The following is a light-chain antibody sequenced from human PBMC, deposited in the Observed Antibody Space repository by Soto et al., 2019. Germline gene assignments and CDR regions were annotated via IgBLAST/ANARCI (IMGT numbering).Light chain of an antibody. V-gene: IGKV3-15*01. CDR3: QQSNNWPPLT. Sequence: EIVMTQSPATLSVSPGERATLSCLASQSVSSNLAWYQQKPGQAPRLLIYGASTRATGIPARFSGSGSGTEFTLPISSLQSEDFAVYYCQQSNNWPPLTVGGGTKVEIK. J-gene: IGKJ4*01. CDR1: QSVSSN. CDR2: GAS.